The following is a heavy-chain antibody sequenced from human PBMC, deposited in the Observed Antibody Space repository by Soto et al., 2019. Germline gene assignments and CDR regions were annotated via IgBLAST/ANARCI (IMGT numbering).Heavy chain of an antibody. V-gene: IGHV3-72*01. CDR2: TKNKANSYTT. J-gene: IGHJ4*02. CDR3: TIEGAYPGPDFDY. CDR1: GFIFSDRY. Sequence: GGSLRLSCAASGFIFSDRYMDWVRQAPGKGLEWVGRTKNKANSYTTEYAASVKGRFTISRDYSRDSVYLQMNSLKTDDTAVYYCTIEGAYPGPDFDYWGQGTLVTVSS. D-gene: IGHD3-16*01.